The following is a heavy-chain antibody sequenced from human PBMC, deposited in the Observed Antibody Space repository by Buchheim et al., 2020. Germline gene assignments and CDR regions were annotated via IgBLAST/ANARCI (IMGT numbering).Heavy chain of an antibody. J-gene: IGHJ4*02. CDR3: ARGLDYYDSSGYPY. CDR1: GYTFTIFY. V-gene: IGHV1-46*01. CDR2: INPSGGST. Sequence: QVQLVQSGAEVKKPGASVQVSCKASGYTFTIFYMPWVRQAPGQVLEWMGIINPSGGSTSYAKKFQGRDXMTRDTSPSTVYMELSSLRSEDTAVYYCARGLDYYDSSGYPYWGQGTL. D-gene: IGHD3-22*01.